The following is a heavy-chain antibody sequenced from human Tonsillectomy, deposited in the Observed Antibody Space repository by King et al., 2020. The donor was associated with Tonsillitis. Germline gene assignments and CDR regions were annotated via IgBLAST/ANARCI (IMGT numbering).Heavy chain of an antibody. J-gene: IGHJ4*02. CDR2: ISYDGSNK. Sequence: VQLVESGGGVVQPGRSLRLSCAASGFTLSFFAMHWVRQAPGKGLEWVAVISYDGSNKYYVDSVKGRFTMSRENSKNTLYLQMNSLRAEDTAVYYCARDYYDSSGLDYWGQGTLVTVSS. CDR1: GFTLSFFA. D-gene: IGHD3-22*01. V-gene: IGHV3-30-3*01. CDR3: ARDYYDSSGLDY.